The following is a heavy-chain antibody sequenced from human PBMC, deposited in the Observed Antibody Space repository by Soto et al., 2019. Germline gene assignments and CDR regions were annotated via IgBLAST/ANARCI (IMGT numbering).Heavy chain of an antibody. Sequence: QVQLQESGPGLLKPSETLSLTCTVSGGSISSYFYIWVRQPPGKGLEWIGSVYYPGTTDYNPSLKSRVTLSVDTSKTQFSLNLRSVTAADTAVYYCARDLAAVPRAFDYWGRGTLVTVSS. D-gene: IGHD6-13*01. CDR1: GGSISSYF. J-gene: IGHJ4*02. CDR3: ARDLAAVPRAFDY. V-gene: IGHV4-59*01. CDR2: VYYPGTT.